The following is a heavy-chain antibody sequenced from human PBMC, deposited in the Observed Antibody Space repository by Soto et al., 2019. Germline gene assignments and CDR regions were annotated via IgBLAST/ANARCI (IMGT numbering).Heavy chain of an antibody. CDR3: ADSSSAAYYYYYGMDV. CDR2: ISGSGGST. CDR1: GFTFSSYA. V-gene: IGHV3-23*01. Sequence: QAGGSLRLSCAASGFTFSSYAMSWVRQAPGKGLEWVSAISGSGGSTYYADSVKGRFTISRDNSKNTLYLQMNSLRAEDTAVYYCADSSSAAYYYYYGMDVWGQGTTVTVSS. J-gene: IGHJ6*02. D-gene: IGHD6-6*01.